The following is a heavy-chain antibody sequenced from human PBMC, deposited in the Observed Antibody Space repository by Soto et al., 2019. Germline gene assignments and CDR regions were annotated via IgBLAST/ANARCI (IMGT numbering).Heavy chain of an antibody. CDR1: GGSISSYY. V-gene: IGHV4-59*01. CDR2: IYYSGST. CDR3: ARDVVAAAGEGRDYNWFDP. D-gene: IGHD6-13*01. J-gene: IGHJ5*02. Sequence: PSETLSLTCTVSGGSISSYYWSWIRQPPGKGLEWIGYIYYSGSTNYNPSLKSRVTISVDTSKDQFSLKLSSVTAADTAVYYCARDVVAAAGEGRDYNWFDPWGQGTLVTVSS.